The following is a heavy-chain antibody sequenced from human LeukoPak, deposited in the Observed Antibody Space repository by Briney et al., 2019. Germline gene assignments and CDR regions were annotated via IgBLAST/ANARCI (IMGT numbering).Heavy chain of an antibody. CDR1: GFTFDDCA. V-gene: IGHV3-9*01. J-gene: IGHJ4*02. D-gene: IGHD1-1*01. CDR2: ISWNSGSI. CDR3: AKDSSYSTATTSLDH. Sequence: GGSLRLSCTASGFTFDDCAMHWVRQAPGKGLEWVSGISWNSGSIGYVDSVKGRFTISRDNAKNSLYLQMNSLRAEDTALYYCAKDSSYSTATTSLDHWGQGTLVTVSS.